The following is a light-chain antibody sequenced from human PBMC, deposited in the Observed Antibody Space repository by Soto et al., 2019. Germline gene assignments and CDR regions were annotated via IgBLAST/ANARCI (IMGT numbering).Light chain of an antibody. CDR1: SADVGGYDF. CDR2: EVT. Sequence: QSVLTQPASVSGSPGQSITLSCTGTSADVGGYDFVSWYQQSPGKVPKLIIFEVTNRPSGVSNRFSGSKSGNTASLTISGLQAEDEGDYYCSSYTTRSTLVFGGGTKVTVL. J-gene: IGLJ2*01. V-gene: IGLV2-14*01. CDR3: SSYTTRSTLV.